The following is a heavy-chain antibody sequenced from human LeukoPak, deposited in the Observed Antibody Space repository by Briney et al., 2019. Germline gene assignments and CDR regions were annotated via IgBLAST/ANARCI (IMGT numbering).Heavy chain of an antibody. CDR1: GYSISTDYF. J-gene: IGHJ4*03. V-gene: IGHV4-38-2*02. D-gene: IGHD1-1*01. Sequence: SETLSLTCTVSGYSISTDYFWGWIRQPPGKGLEWIAEINHRGDTNYNPSVKSRVTISVDTSKNQFSLKVTSLTAADTAVYYCARGPTISETGYFDYWGQGTLVTVSS. CDR2: INHRGDT. CDR3: ARGPTISETGYFDY.